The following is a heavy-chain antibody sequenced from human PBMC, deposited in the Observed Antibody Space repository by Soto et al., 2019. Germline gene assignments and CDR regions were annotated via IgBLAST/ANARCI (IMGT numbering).Heavy chain of an antibody. D-gene: IGHD2-2*01. Sequence: SETLSLTCTVSGGSISSGDYYWSWIRQPPGKGLEWIGYLYYSGSTYYNPSLKSRVTISVDTSKNQFSLKLSPVTAVDTAVYYCARVNVVVVPAASNWFDPWGQGTLVTVSS. CDR1: GGSISSGDYY. J-gene: IGHJ5*02. CDR2: LYYSGST. CDR3: ARVNVVVVPAASNWFDP. V-gene: IGHV4-30-4*01.